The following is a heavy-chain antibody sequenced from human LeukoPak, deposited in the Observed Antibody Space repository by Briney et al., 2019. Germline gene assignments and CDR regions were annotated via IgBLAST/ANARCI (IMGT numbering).Heavy chain of an antibody. CDR2: IYHSGST. V-gene: IGHV4-38-2*02. J-gene: IGHJ3*02. Sequence: PSETLSLTCTVSGYSISSGYYWGWIRQPPGKGLEWIGSIYHSGSTYYNPSLKSRVTISVDTSKNQFSLKLSSVTAADTAVYYCARGARWWELAGVAFDIWGQGTMVTVSS. D-gene: IGHD1-26*01. CDR1: GYSISSGYY. CDR3: ARGARWWELAGVAFDI.